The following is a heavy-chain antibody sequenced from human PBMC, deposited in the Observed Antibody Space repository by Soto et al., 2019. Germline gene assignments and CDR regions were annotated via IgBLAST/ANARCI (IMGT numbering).Heavy chain of an antibody. CDR1: GFTFSSYA. D-gene: IGHD3-3*01. CDR2: ISYDGSNK. J-gene: IGHJ5*02. CDR3: ARDGVSITIFGVVIINWFDP. V-gene: IGHV3-30-3*01. Sequence: GGSLRLSCAASGFTFSSYAMHWVRQAPGKGLEWVAVISYDGSNKYYADSVKGRFTISRDNSKNTLYLQMNSLRAEDTAVYYCARDGVSITIFGVVIINWFDPWGQGTLVTVS.